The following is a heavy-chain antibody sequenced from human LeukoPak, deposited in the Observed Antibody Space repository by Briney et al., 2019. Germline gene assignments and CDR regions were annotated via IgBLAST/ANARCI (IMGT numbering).Heavy chain of an antibody. Sequence: SETLSLTCTVSGGSISSNCWNWIRQTPGKGLEWIGYSCSSGSTNYNPSLMSRVNISVDTSKKQFSLRLISVTAADTAVYYCARHQHQLVTGYDYWGQGTLVTVSS. V-gene: IGHV4-59*08. J-gene: IGHJ4*02. D-gene: IGHD6-13*01. CDR2: SCSSGST. CDR1: GGSISSNC. CDR3: ARHQHQLVTGYDY.